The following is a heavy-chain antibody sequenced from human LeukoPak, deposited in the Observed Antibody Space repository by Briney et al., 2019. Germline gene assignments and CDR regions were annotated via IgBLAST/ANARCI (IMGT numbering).Heavy chain of an antibody. Sequence: PSETLSLTCAVYGGSFSGYYWSWIRQPPGKGLEWIGEINHSGSTNYNPSLKSRVTISVDTSKNQFSLKLSSVTAADTAVYYCARAETYDFWSGYPYYYYYYHMDVWGKGTTVTVSS. CDR3: ARAETYDFWSGYPYYYYYYHMDV. CDR2: INHSGST. CDR1: GGSFSGYY. D-gene: IGHD3-3*01. V-gene: IGHV4-34*01. J-gene: IGHJ6*03.